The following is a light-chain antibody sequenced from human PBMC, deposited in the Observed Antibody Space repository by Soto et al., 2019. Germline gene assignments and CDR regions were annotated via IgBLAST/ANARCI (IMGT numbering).Light chain of an antibody. CDR2: DAS. V-gene: IGKV3-11*01. J-gene: IGKJ4*01. CDR3: QYRGIWPPGAT. Sequence: EIVLTQSPVTLSLSPGERATLSSRASQRINNYLAWYQQKPGQPPRLLIYDASNRATAITVRLSGSGSGTDFTLTISSLEPEDSAVYYCQYRGIWPPGATFGGGTKVEIK. CDR1: QRINNY.